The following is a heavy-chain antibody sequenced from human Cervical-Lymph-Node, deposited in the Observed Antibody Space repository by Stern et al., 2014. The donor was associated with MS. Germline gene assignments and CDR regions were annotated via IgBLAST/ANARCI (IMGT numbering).Heavy chain of an antibody. J-gene: IGHJ2*01. CDR3: ARGVTAVTNYVPNWCFDL. Sequence: QLQLQESGPGLVKPSETLSLTCSVSGGSITNRDYWGWIRQSPGKGLEWIGSVYYSGITYYRPSLQSRATISIDTSKNPFSLELTSVTATDTAVYFCARGVTAVTNYVPNWCFDLWGRGTLVTISS. CDR2: VYYSGIT. CDR1: GGSITNRDY. V-gene: IGHV4-39*02. D-gene: IGHD4-11*01.